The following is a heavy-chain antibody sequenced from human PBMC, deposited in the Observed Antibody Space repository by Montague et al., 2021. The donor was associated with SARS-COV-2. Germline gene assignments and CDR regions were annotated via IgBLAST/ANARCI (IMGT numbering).Heavy chain of an antibody. V-gene: IGHV3-33*01. CDR1: GFSFSSHG. J-gene: IGHJ5*02. D-gene: IGHD3-10*01. CDR3: ARDHWVRGAPCWFDP. Sequence: SLRLSCAASGFSFSSHGMHWVRQAPGKGLEWVAVIWYDGSNKYYGDSVKGRFTISRDNSKNTLYLQMNSLRVEDTAVYYCARDHWVRGAPCWFDPWGQGTLVTVAS. CDR2: IWYDGSNK.